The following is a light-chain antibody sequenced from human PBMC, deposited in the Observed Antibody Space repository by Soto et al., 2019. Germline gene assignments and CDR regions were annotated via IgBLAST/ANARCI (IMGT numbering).Light chain of an antibody. CDR2: EVS. CDR1: SSDVGGYNY. Sequence: QSVLTQPASVSGSPGQSITISCTGTSSDVGGYNYVSWYQHHPGKAPRLMIYEVSNRPSGVPDRFSGSKSGNTASLTVSGLQAEDEADYYCSSYGGSNNLVFGGGTKLTVL. J-gene: IGLJ2*01. CDR3: SSYGGSNNLV. V-gene: IGLV2-8*01.